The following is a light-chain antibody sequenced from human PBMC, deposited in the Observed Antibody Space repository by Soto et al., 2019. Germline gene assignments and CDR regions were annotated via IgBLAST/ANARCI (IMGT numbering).Light chain of an antibody. CDR2: EVS. V-gene: IGLV2-14*01. J-gene: IGLJ3*02. Sequence: QSALTQPASVSGSPGQSITISCTGTSSDVGGYNYVSWYQQHPGKAPKLMIYEVSHRPSGVSNRFSGSKSANTASLTISGLQAEDEADYYCSSYTSSSTRVFGGGTKVTVL. CDR1: SSDVGGYNY. CDR3: SSYTSSSTRV.